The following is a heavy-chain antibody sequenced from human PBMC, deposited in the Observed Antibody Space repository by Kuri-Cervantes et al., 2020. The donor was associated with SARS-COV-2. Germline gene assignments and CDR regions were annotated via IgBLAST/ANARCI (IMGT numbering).Heavy chain of an antibody. CDR2: ISYDGSNK. CDR3: ARDLFGGGGYYYGMDV. D-gene: IGHD4-23*01. V-gene: IGHV3-30-3*01. Sequence: LSLTCAASGFTFSSYAMHWVRQAPGKGLEWVAVISYDGSNKYYADSVKGRFTISRDNSKNTLYLQMNSLSAEDTAVYYCARDLFGGGGYYYGMDVWGQGTTVTVSS. J-gene: IGHJ6*02. CDR1: GFTFSSYA.